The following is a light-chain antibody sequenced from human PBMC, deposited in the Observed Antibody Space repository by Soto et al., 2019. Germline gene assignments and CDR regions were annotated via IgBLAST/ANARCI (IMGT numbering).Light chain of an antibody. CDR2: EAS. J-gene: IGKJ1*01. CDR1: QSVSNY. CDR3: QQRYDSWT. Sequence: EIVLTQSPATLSLPPGERVTLSCRASQSVSNYLAWYQQKPGQAPRLLISEASNRATGIAARFSGSGSGTDFTLTISSLEPEDFAVYYCQQRYDSWTFGQGTKVDIK. V-gene: IGKV3-11*01.